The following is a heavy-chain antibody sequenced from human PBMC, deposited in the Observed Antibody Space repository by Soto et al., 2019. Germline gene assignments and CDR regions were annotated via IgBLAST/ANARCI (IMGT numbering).Heavy chain of an antibody. CDR3: ARGGSGSQTVGY. CDR2: IYSRGGT. Sequence: EVQVVESGGGLVQPGGSLRLSCAASGFTVSNNYMTWVRQAPGKGLEWVSLIYSRGGTDYADSVKGRFTISRDNSKIMVYLQMNSLRVEDTAVYSCARGGSGSQTVGYWGQGARVTVSS. V-gene: IGHV3-66*01. CDR1: GFTVSNNY. J-gene: IGHJ4*02. D-gene: IGHD1-26*01.